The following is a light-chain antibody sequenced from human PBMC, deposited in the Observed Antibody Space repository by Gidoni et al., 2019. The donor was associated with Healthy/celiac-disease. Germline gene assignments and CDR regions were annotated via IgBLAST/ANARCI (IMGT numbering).Light chain of an antibody. J-gene: IGLJ1*01. V-gene: IGLV2-14*01. CDR1: SSDVGGYNY. CDR3: SSYTSSSTPV. Sequence: SALTQPASVSGSPRQSITISCTGTSSDVGGYNYVSWYQQHPGKAPKLMIYDVSNRPSGVSNRVSGSKSGNTASLTISGLQAEDEADYYCSSYTSSSTPVFGTGTKVTVL. CDR2: DVS.